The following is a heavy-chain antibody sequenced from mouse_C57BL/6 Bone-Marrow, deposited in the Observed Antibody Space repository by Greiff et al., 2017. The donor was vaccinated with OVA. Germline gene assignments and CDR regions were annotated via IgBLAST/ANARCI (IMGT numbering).Heavy chain of an antibody. V-gene: IGHV5-6*01. D-gene: IGHD2-4*01. CDR2: ISSGGSYT. Sequence: EVHLVESGGDLVKPGGSLKLSCAASGFTFSSYGMSWVRQTPDKRLEWVATISSGGSYTYYPDSVKGRFTISRDNAKNTLYLQMSSLKSEDTAMYYCARRLITDWFAYWGQGTLVTVSA. J-gene: IGHJ3*01. CDR3: ARRLITDWFAY. CDR1: GFTFSSYG.